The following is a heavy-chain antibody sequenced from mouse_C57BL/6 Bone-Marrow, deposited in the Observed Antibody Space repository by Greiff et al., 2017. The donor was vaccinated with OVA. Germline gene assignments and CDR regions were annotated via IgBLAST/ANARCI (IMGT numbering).Heavy chain of an antibody. V-gene: IGHV1-69*01. CDR1: GYTFTSYW. D-gene: IGHD2-2*01. CDR3: ARDLYYGYDEKSD. Sequence: QVQLQQPGAELVMPGASVKLSCKASGYTFTSYWMHWVKQRPGQGLEWIGEIDPSDSYTNYNQKFKGKSTLTVDKSSSTAYMQLSSLTSEDSAVYYCARDLYYGYDEKSDWGQGTTLTVSS. J-gene: IGHJ2*01. CDR2: IDPSDSYT.